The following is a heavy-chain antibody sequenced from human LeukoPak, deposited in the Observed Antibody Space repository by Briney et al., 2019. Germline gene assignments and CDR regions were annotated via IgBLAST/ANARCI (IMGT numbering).Heavy chain of an antibody. D-gene: IGHD6-19*01. CDR3: VSQRDHRVAVAGSFDN. CDR2: IYSAGAT. Sequence: GGSLRLSCAASGFTVSDNYMTWVRQAPGKGLEWVSSIYSAGATHYAESVKGRFTISRDNSKNTLYLQMTSLRVEDTAVYFCVSQRDHRVAVAGSFDNWGQGTLISVSP. CDR1: GFTVSDNY. J-gene: IGHJ4*02. V-gene: IGHV3-53*01.